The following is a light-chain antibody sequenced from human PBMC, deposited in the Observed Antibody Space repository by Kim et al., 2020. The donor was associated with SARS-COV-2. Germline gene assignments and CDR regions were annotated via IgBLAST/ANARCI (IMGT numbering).Light chain of an antibody. CDR3: SSYTTSNTFV. CDR1: SSDVGSYKY. V-gene: IGLV2-14*01. CDR2: DVT. J-gene: IGLJ1*01. Sequence: QSALTQPPSASGSPGQSITISCTGTSSDVGSYKYVFWYQQHPGKAPKLMIYDVTKRPSGFSNRFSGSKSGNTASLTISGLQPEDEANYYCSSYTTSNTFVFGTGTKVTVL.